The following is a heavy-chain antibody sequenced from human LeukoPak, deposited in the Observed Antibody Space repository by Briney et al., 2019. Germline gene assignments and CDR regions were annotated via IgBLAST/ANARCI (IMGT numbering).Heavy chain of an antibody. CDR2: ISGSGGST. J-gene: IGHJ4*02. CDR1: GFTFSSYA. CDR3: AKDKQLTPTEYYFDY. V-gene: IGHV3-23*01. D-gene: IGHD6-13*01. Sequence: PGGSLRLSCAASGFTFSSYAMSWVRQAPGKGLEWVSAISGSGGSTYYADSVKGRFPISRDNSKNTLYLQMNSLRAEDTAVYYCAKDKQLTPTEYYFDYWGQGTLVTVSS.